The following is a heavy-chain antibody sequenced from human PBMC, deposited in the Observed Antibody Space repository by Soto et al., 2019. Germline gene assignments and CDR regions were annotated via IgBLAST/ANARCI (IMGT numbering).Heavy chain of an antibody. V-gene: IGHV3-30*18. CDR2: TSYDGSNT. CDR1: GFIFSRHG. Sequence: QGQLVESGGGVVQPGTSLRLSCAASGFIFSRHGMHWVRQATGKGLEWVAFTSYDGSNTYYADSVKGRFTISRDNPKNTLFLQMNSLRPNDTALYFCAKDRGSYDIWSGTQRYYAMDVWGQGATVTVSS. D-gene: IGHD3-3*01. J-gene: IGHJ6*02. CDR3: AKDRGSYDIWSGTQRYYAMDV.